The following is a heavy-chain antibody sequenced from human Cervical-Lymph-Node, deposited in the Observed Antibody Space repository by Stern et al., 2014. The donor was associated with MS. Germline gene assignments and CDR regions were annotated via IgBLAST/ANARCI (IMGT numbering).Heavy chain of an antibody. CDR3: ARARANIAGAPGWYDP. CDR1: GYTFSAYY. J-gene: IGHJ5*02. D-gene: IGHD1-26*01. V-gene: IGHV1-2*06. Sequence: VQLVQSGAEVKKPGASVKVSCKASGYTFSAYYMHWVRQAPGQGLEWMGRINPNSGGTDYAQKFQGRVTMTSDTSITTAYMDLSRLTSDDTAIYYCARARANIAGAPGWYDPWGQGTLVTVSS. CDR2: INPNSGGT.